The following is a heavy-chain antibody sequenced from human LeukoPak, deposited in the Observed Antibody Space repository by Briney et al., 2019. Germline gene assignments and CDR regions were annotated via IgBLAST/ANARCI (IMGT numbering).Heavy chain of an antibody. V-gene: IGHV4-4*07. CDR2: IYTSGST. CDR1: GGSISSYY. CDR3: ARDWAHHCSSTSCYGPFDY. J-gene: IGHJ4*02. Sequence: SETLSPTCTVSGGSISSYYWSWIRQPAGKGLEWIGRIYTSGSTNYNPSLKSRVTMSVDTSKNQLSLKLSSVTAADTAVYFCARDWAHHCSSTSCYGPFDYWGQGTLVTVSS. D-gene: IGHD2-2*01.